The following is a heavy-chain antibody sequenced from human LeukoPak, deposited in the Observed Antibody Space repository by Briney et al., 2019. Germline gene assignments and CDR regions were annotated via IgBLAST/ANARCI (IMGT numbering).Heavy chain of an antibody. CDR2: ISGSGGAT. CDR1: GFNFRNYD. CDR3: ARDAGFDI. Sequence: GGSLRLSCVGSGFNFRNYDMSWVRQAPGKGLEWVSEISGSGGATDFADSVKGRFTISRDNSKNTLFLQMNSLRAEDTAVYYCARDAGFDIWGHGTMVTVSS. V-gene: IGHV3-23*01. J-gene: IGHJ3*02.